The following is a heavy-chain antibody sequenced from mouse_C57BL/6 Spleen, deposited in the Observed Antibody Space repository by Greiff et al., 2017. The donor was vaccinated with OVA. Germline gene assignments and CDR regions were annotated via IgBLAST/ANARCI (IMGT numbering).Heavy chain of an antibody. V-gene: IGHV1-53*01. CDR3: AGATTEWRDYFDY. J-gene: IGHJ2*01. CDR1: GSTFPSSW. D-gene: IGHD1-1*01. Sequence: QVQLQQSGTELVKPGASVKLSCKASGSTFPSSWMHWVKQRPGQGLEWIGNINPSNGGTNYNEKFKSKATLTVDKSSSTAYMQLSSLTSEDSAVYYCAGATTEWRDYFDYWGQGTTLTVSS. CDR2: INPSNGGT.